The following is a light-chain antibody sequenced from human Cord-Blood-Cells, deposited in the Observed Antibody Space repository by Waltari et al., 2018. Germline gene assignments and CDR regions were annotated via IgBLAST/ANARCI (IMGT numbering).Light chain of an antibody. Sequence: EIVLTQSPATLSLYPGERATLSCRASQSVSSYLAWYQQKPGQAPRLLIYDASNRATGIPARFSGSGSGTDFTLTISSLEPEDCAVYYCQQRSNWPPLTFGGGTKVEIK. CDR1: QSVSSY. J-gene: IGKJ4*01. CDR3: QQRSNWPPLT. V-gene: IGKV3-11*01. CDR2: DAS.